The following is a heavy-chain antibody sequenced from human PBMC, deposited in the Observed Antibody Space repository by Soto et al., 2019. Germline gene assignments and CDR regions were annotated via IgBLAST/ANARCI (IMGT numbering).Heavy chain of an antibody. CDR3: AREPMVRGVMVGQVDY. CDR2: IYYSGST. D-gene: IGHD3-10*01. V-gene: IGHV4-31*03. CDR1: GGSISSGGYY. Sequence: SETLSLTCTVSGGSISSGGYYWSWIRQHPGKGLEWIGYIYYSGSTYYNPSLKSRVTISVDTSKNQFSLKLSSVTAADTAVYYCAREPMVRGVMVGQVDYWGQGTLVTVSS. J-gene: IGHJ4*02.